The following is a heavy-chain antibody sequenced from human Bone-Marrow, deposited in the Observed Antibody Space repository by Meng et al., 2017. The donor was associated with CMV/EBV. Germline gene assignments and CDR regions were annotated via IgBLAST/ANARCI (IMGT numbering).Heavy chain of an antibody. CDR3: ASGDFWSGYYNY. V-gene: IGHV3-74*01. CDR1: GFTFSSYW. Sequence: GESLKISCAVSGFTFSSYWMHWVRQAPGKGLVWVSRINGDASSIAYADSVKGRFTISRDNAKNTMYLQMNSLRVDDTAVYYCASGDFWSGYYNYWGQGTLVTVSS. CDR2: INGDASSI. J-gene: IGHJ4*02. D-gene: IGHD3-3*01.